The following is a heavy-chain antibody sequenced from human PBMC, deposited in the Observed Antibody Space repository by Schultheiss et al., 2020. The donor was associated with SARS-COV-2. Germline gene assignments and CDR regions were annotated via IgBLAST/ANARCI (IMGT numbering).Heavy chain of an antibody. CDR3: ARRVAVAETRYRRAFDI. D-gene: IGHD6-19*01. Sequence: SQTLSLTCAVYGGSFSGHYWSWIRQPPGKGLEWIGYSYYTGSTHYNPSLKSRVTISVDTSKNQFSLKLSSVTAADTAVYYCARRVAVAETRYRRAFDIWGQGTMVTVSS. J-gene: IGHJ3*02. CDR2: SYYTGST. V-gene: IGHV4-34*01. CDR1: GGSFSGHY.